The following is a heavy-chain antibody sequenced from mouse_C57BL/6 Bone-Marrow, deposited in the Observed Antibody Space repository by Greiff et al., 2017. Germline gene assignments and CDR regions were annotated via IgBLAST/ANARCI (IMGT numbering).Heavy chain of an antibody. J-gene: IGHJ4*01. Sequence: EVQVVESGGGLVKPGGSLKLSCAASGFTFSDYGMHWVRQAPEKGLEWVAYISSGSSTIYYADTVKGRFTISRDNAKNTLFLQMTSLRSEDTAMYYCARSLSTMITTDYYYAMDYWGQGTSVTVSS. CDR3: ARSLSTMITTDYYYAMDY. V-gene: IGHV5-17*01. CDR2: ISSGSSTI. D-gene: IGHD2-4*01. CDR1: GFTFSDYG.